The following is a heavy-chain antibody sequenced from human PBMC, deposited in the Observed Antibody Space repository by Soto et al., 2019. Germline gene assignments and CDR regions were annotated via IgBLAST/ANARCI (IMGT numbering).Heavy chain of an antibody. Sequence: VSLRLSCSASGFTFSTYSMNWVRQAPGKGLEWVSSISSTSSYIFYADSLKGRFTISRDNAKNSLCLQMNSLRAEDTAVYYCSRSLKQRSWFDPWGQGTLVTVSS. CDR1: GFTFSTYS. J-gene: IGHJ5*02. D-gene: IGHD6-25*01. CDR2: ISSTSSYI. CDR3: SRSLKQRSWFDP. V-gene: IGHV3-21*01.